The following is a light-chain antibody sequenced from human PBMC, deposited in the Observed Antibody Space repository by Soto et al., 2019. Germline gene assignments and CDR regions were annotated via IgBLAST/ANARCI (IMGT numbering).Light chain of an antibody. V-gene: IGKV3-20*01. CDR3: QQYNNWSIT. J-gene: IGKJ5*01. Sequence: EIVLTQSPGTLSLSPGERATLSCRASQSVSSSYLAWYQQKPGQAPRLLIYGASSRATGIPDRFNGSGSGTEFNLTISRLEPEDFATYYCQQYNNWSITFGQGTRLEIK. CDR2: GAS. CDR1: QSVSSSY.